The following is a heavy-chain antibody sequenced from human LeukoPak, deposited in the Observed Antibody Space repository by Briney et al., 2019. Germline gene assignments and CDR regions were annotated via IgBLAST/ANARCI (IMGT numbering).Heavy chain of an antibody. CDR3: AKDRAYSGNYYYFDY. V-gene: IGHV3-23*01. Sequence: GGSLRLSCEVSGFSFSSYVMSWVRQAPGKGLEWVSAVSGSGDTTYYADSVKGRITISRDNSKNMVYLQMNSLRVEDTAVYYCAKDRAYSGNYYYFDYWGQGTLVTVSS. J-gene: IGHJ4*02. CDR1: GFSFSSYV. CDR2: VSGSGDTT. D-gene: IGHD1-26*01.